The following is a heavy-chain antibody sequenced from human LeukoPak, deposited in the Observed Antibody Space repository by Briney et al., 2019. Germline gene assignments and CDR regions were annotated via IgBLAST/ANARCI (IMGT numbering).Heavy chain of an antibody. CDR2: ISGGGTT. J-gene: IGHJ3*02. D-gene: IGHD2-2*01. CDR3: AKGSASTSYSASDI. Sequence: PGGSLRLSCVASGLSFSSYSMNWVRQAPGKGLEWVSVISGGGTTNYADSVKGRFTISRDNSKDTLYLQMNSLRVEDTAVYYCAKGSASTSYSASDIWGQGTKVAVSS. CDR1: GLSFSSYS. V-gene: IGHV3-23*01.